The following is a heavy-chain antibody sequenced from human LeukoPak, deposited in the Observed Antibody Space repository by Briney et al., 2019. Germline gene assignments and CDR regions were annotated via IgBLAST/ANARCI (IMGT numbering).Heavy chain of an antibody. V-gene: IGHV3-30*03. J-gene: IGHJ4*02. Sequence: PGRSLRLSCAASGFTFSSYGMHWVRQAPGKGLEWVAVISYDGSNKYYADSVKGRFTISRDNSKNTLYLQMNSLRAEDTAVYYCARTSDSSGYHDFDYWGQGTLVTVSS. D-gene: IGHD3-22*01. CDR1: GFTFSSYG. CDR2: ISYDGSNK. CDR3: ARTSDSSGYHDFDY.